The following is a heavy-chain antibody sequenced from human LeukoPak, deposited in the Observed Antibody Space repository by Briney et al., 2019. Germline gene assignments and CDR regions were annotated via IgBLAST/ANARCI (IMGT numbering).Heavy chain of an antibody. J-gene: IGHJ5*02. V-gene: IGHV4-39*07. D-gene: IGHD2-15*01. Sequence: SETLSLTCTVSGGSISSGSYYWGWIRQPPGKGLEWIGSIYYSGSTYYNPSLKSRVTISVDTSKNQFSLKLSSVTAADTAVYYCASLGYCSGGSCFNWFDPWGQGTLVTVSS. CDR2: IYYSGST. CDR1: GGSISSGSYY. CDR3: ASLGYCSGGSCFNWFDP.